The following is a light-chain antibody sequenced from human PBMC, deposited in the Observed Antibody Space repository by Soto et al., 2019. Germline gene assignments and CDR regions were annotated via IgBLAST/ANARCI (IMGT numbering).Light chain of an antibody. CDR2: ATS. Sequence: DIQMTQSPSSLSASVGDTVTITCRAGQTISFYLNWYQQKPGRTPDLLIYATSSLQSGVPSRFDGSGSGTEFTLTISSLQPDDFAVYYCQQYHNWPLTFGGGTKVEIK. J-gene: IGKJ4*01. CDR1: QTISFY. CDR3: QQYHNWPLT. V-gene: IGKV1-39*01.